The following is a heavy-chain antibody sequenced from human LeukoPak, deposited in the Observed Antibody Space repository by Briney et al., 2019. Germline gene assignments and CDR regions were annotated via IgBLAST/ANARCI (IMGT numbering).Heavy chain of an antibody. Sequence: GGSLRLSCAASGFTFSSYAMHWVRQAPGKGLEWVAVISYDGSNKYYADSVKGRFTISRDNSKNTLYLQMNSLRAEDTAVYYCARDYSSGWYGDYWGQGTLVTVSS. D-gene: IGHD6-19*01. V-gene: IGHV3-30*04. CDR1: GFTFSSYA. J-gene: IGHJ4*02. CDR3: ARDYSSGWYGDY. CDR2: ISYDGSNK.